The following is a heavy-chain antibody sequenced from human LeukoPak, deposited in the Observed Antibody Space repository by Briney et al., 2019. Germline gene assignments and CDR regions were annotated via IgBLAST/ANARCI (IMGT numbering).Heavy chain of an antibody. CDR1: GLTFNNFA. CDR3: AKVMQDRSMNMHFDY. J-gene: IGHJ4*02. V-gene: IGHV3-23*01. D-gene: IGHD5-18*01. Sequence: GGSLRLSCAASGLTFNNFAMSWVRQAPGKGLEWVSVICGSGDTTYYADSVKGRFTVSRDSSKNTLNLQMNSLRAEDTAVYYCAKVMQDRSMNMHFDYWGPGTQVTVSS. CDR2: ICGSGDTT.